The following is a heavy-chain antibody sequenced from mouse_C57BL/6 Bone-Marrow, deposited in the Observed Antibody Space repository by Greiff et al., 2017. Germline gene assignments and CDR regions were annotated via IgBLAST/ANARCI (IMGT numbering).Heavy chain of an antibody. Sequence: QVQLQQSGAELVRPGSSVKLSCKDSYFAFMASAMHWVKQRPGHGLEWIGSFTMYSDATEYSENFKGKATLTANTYSGTAYMELSCLTSEGSAVYDCASSLAYFYAMDYWGQGTSVTVSS. CDR3: ASSLAYFYAMDY. CDR2: FTMYSDAT. CDR1: YFAFMASA. J-gene: IGHJ4*01. V-gene: IGHV1-49*01. D-gene: IGHD2-10*01.